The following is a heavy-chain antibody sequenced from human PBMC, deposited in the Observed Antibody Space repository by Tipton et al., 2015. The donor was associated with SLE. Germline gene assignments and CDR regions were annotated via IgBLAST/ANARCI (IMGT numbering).Heavy chain of an antibody. D-gene: IGHD7-27*01. CDR1: GFTFSNYA. CDR2: ISYDGSNK. V-gene: IGHV3-30*04. J-gene: IGHJ5*02. CDR3: AKALLGSPFDP. Sequence: RSLRLSCAASGFTFSNYAMHWVRQAPGKGLEWVAVISYDGSNKYYAESVKGRFTISRDNSKNTLYLQMNSLRAEDTAVYYCAKALLGSPFDPWGQGTLVTVSS.